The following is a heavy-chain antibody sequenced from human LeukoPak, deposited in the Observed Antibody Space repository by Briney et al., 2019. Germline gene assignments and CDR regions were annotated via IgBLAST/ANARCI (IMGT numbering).Heavy chain of an antibody. CDR1: GFTFSTYS. D-gene: IGHD3-16*01. CDR3: ARDLNWGFDY. J-gene: IGHJ4*02. Sequence: GGSLRLSCAASGFTFSTYSMNWVRQAPGKGLEWVSYITGTSGRAVYADSVKGRFTISRDNAKNSLYLQMNSLRDEDTAVYYCARDLNWGFDYWGQGTPASVSS. V-gene: IGHV3-48*02. CDR2: ITGTSGRA.